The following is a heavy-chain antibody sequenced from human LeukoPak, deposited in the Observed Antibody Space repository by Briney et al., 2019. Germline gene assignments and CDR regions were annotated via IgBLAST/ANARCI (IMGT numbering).Heavy chain of an antibody. V-gene: IGHV1-69*04. CDR1: GGTFSSYA. CDR2: IIPILGTA. D-gene: IGHD4-17*01. CDR3: ARASERGANDYGALPDY. Sequence: GASVKVSCKASGGTFSSYAISWVRQAPGQGLEWMGRIIPILGTANYAQKFQGRVTITADKSTSTAYMELSSLRSEDTAVYYCARASERGANDYGALPDYWGQGTLVTVSS. J-gene: IGHJ4*02.